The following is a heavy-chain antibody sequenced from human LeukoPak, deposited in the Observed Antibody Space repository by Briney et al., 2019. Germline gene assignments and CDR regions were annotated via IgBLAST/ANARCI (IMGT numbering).Heavy chain of an antibody. D-gene: IGHD3-22*01. J-gene: IGHJ6*02. CDR3: ATVGRDSSGYYSYYYGMDV. V-gene: IGHV1-24*01. Sequence: ASVKVSCKVSGYTLTELSMHWVRQAPGKGLEWMGGFDPEDGETIYAQKFQGRVTMTEDTSTDTAYMGLSSLRSEDTAVYYCATVGRDSSGYYSYYYGMDVWGQGTTVTVSS. CDR2: FDPEDGET. CDR1: GYTLTELS.